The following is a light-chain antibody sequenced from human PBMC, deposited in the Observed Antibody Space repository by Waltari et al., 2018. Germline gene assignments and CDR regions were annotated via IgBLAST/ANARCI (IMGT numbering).Light chain of an antibody. J-gene: IGLJ2*01. CDR1: ALPKQY. V-gene: IGLV3-25*03. CDR3: QSADSSDTHVV. CDR2: KDT. Sequence: PPSVSVSPGQTARITCSGDALPKQYAYWYQQKPGQAPVLVIYKDTERPSGIPERFSGSSSGTKVTLTISGVQAEDEADYYCQSADSSDTHVVFGGGTKLTVL.